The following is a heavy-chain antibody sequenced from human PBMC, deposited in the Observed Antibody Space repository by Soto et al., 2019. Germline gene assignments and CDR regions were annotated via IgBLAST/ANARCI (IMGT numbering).Heavy chain of an antibody. J-gene: IGHJ4*02. CDR1: GFTFTSSS. CDR2: ITVGTGNT. V-gene: IGHV1-58*01. D-gene: IGHD3-22*01. Sequence: SVKVSCKASGFTFTSSSVQWVRQARGQRLEWIGWITVGTGNTNYAQKFQARVTITRDMSTSTAYMELSNLRSEDTAVYYCAAGDSSGYYGGWGQGTQVTVSS. CDR3: AAGDSSGYYGG.